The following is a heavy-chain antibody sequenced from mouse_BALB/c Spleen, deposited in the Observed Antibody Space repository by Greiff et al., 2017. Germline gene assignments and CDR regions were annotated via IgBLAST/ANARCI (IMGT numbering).Heavy chain of an antibody. Sequence: EVQRVESGGGLVQPGGSRKLSCAASGFTFSSFGMHWVRQAPEKGLEWVAYISSGSSTIYYADTVKGRFTISRDNPKNTLFLQMTSLRSEDTAMYYCARESYRDAMDYWGQGTSVTVSS. CDR1: GFTFSSFG. J-gene: IGHJ4*01. D-gene: IGHD2-14*01. CDR3: ARESYRDAMDY. CDR2: ISSGSSTI. V-gene: IGHV5-17*02.